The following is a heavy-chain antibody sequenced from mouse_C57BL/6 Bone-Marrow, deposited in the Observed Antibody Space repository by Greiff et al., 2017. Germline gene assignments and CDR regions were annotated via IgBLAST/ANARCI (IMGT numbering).Heavy chain of an antibody. J-gene: IGHJ3*01. D-gene: IGHD1-1*01. CDR2: ISYDGSN. CDR1: GYSITSGYY. CDR3: ARDHPYYYEEAWFAY. Sequence: EVQRVESGPGLVKPSQSLSLTCSVTGYSITSGYYWNWIRQFPGNKLEWMGYISYDGSNNYNPSLKNRISITRDTSKNPFFLKLNSVTTEDTATYYCARDHPYYYEEAWFAYWGQGTLVTVSA. V-gene: IGHV3-6*01.